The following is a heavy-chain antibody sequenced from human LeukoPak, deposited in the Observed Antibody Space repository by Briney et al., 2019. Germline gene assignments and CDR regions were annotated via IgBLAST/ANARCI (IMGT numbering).Heavy chain of an antibody. D-gene: IGHD1-26*01. Sequence: ASVKVSCKASGYTFTGYYMHWVRQAPGQGLEWMGWINPNSGGTNYAQKFQGRVTMTRDTSISTAYMELSRLRSDDTAVYYCARDWSGSYLFDYWGQETLVTVSS. J-gene: IGHJ4*02. CDR3: ARDWSGSYLFDY. CDR1: GYTFTGYY. V-gene: IGHV1-2*02. CDR2: INPNSGGT.